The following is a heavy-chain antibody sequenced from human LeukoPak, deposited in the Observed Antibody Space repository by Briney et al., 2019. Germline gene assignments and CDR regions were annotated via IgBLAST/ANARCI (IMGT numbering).Heavy chain of an antibody. J-gene: IGHJ6*04. Sequence: SGGSLRLSCAASGFTFNNYAMHWVRQAPGKGLEYVSAISGNGESTYYANSVKGRFTISRDNAKNSLYLQMNSLRAEDTAVYYCAELGITMIGGVWGKGTTVTISS. CDR2: ISGNGEST. CDR3: AELGITMIGGV. D-gene: IGHD3-10*02. CDR1: GFTFNNYA. V-gene: IGHV3-64*01.